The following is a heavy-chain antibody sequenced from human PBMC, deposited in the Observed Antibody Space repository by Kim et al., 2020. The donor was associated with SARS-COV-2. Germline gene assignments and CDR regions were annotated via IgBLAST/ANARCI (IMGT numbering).Heavy chain of an antibody. Sequence: NYYVYQVKGQFTIPEDNAKKALCRQMSSLRSEDTAVYYCARYQIKVGAGFDYWGQGSLVTVSS. J-gene: IGHJ4*02. D-gene: IGHD1-26*01. CDR2: N. V-gene: IGHV3-7*03. CDR3: ARYQIKVGAGFDY.